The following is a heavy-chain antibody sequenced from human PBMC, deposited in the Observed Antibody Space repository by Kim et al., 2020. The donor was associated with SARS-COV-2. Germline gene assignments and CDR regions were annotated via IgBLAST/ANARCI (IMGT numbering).Heavy chain of an antibody. CDR2: ISSNSGHT. J-gene: IGHJ4*01. D-gene: IGHD3-22*01. CDR3: APYYDSNSYRGQWD. Sequence: ASVKVSCKASGYSFINYCLVWARQAPGQGLEWMGWISSNSGHTKYAQNVQGRITLTTDTSTNTGYMELSSLRSDDTAVYYCAPYYDSNSYRGQWDWGQGTPITVSS. V-gene: IGHV1-18*01. CDR1: GYSFINYC.